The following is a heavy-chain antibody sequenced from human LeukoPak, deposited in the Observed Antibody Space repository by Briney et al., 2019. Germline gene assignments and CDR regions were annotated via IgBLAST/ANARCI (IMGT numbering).Heavy chain of an antibody. CDR2: ISGSGGST. J-gene: IGHJ5*02. V-gene: IGHV3-23*01. Sequence: GGSLRLSCAASGFTFSSYAMSWVRQAPGKGLEWVSAISGSGGSTYYADSVKGRFTISRDNSKNTFYLQMNNLRAEDTAVYFCAKGSGSGWYGWFTPWGQGTLVTVSS. CDR1: GFTFSSYA. CDR3: AKGSGSGWYGWFTP. D-gene: IGHD6-19*01.